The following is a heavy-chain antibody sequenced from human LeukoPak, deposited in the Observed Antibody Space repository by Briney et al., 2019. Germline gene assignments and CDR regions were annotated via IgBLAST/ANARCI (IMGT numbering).Heavy chain of an antibody. J-gene: IGHJ4*02. CDR1: GLTFSSYA. D-gene: IGHD5-24*01. CDR3: ARDSRRDGYNYQDRSSYYFDY. V-gene: IGHV3-23*01. Sequence: GGSLTLSCAVSGLTFSSYAMSWVRHAPGKGLEWVSGISGSGGSTEYVESVKGRLTISRDNPKTSLYLQMNSLRAEDTAVYYCARDSRRDGYNYQDRSSYYFDYWGQGTLVTVSS. CDR2: ISGSGGST.